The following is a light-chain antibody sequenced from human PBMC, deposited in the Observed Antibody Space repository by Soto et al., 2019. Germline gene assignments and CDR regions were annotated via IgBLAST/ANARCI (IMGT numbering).Light chain of an antibody. Sequence: QSVLTQPASLSGSPGQAITISCTGTSSDVGSYNYVSWFQHHPGKAPKLIIYEVNKRPSGISDRFSGSKSGNTASLTISGLQAEDEADYYCCSYAGTTISYVFGTGTKSPS. CDR2: EVN. CDR1: SSDVGSYNY. CDR3: CSYAGTTISYV. V-gene: IGLV2-23*02. J-gene: IGLJ1*01.